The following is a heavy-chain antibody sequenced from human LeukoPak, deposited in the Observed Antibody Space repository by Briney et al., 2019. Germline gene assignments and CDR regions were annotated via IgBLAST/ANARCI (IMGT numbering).Heavy chain of an antibody. CDR2: IYYSGTT. J-gene: IGHJ4*02. CDR3: ARYGSGNYYHRGFDS. CDR1: GDSISSYY. Sequence: PSETLSLTCTVSGDSISSYYWSWIRQPPGKGLEWIGYIYYSGTTSYHPSLRSRLTISVDTSKNQFSLRLTSVTAADAAVYYCARYGSGNYYHRGFDSWGQGTLVTVSS. V-gene: IGHV4-59*01. D-gene: IGHD3-10*01.